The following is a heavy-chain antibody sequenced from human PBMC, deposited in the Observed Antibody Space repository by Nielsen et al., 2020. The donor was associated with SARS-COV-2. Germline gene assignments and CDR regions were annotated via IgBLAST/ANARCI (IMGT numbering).Heavy chain of an antibody. Sequence: GESLKISCAASGFTFSASWMAWVRQAPGKVLEWLSNIRPDGTGANYVDSVKGRFTISRDNAKNLLYLQMGSLRADDTAVYFCKSEGNWGQGTLVTVSS. V-gene: IGHV3-7*03. CDR2: IRPDGTGA. CDR1: GFTFSASW. J-gene: IGHJ4*02. CDR3: KSEGN.